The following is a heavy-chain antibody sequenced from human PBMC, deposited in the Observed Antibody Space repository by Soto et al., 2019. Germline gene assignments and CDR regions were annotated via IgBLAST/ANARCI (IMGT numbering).Heavy chain of an antibody. CDR3: AREIYDVLTGHRDGLDV. CDR1: GFTFSRYG. CDR2: IYYDGSKK. J-gene: IGHJ6*02. D-gene: IGHD3-9*01. Sequence: GSLRLSCAASGFTFSRYGMHWVRQAPGKGLEWVSLIYYDGSKKYYADSVKGRFTVSRDNSKNTLYLQMNSPRAEDSAVYYCAREIYDVLTGHRDGLDVWGQGTTVTVSS. V-gene: IGHV3-33*01.